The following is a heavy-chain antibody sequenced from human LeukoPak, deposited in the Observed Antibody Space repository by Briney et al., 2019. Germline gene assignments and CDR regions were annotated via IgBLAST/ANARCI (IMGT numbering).Heavy chain of an antibody. J-gene: IGHJ4*02. V-gene: IGHV4-59*01. D-gene: IGHD5-24*01. Sequence: SETLSLTCTVSGGSISSYYWSWIRQPPGKGLEWIGYIYYSGSTNYNPSLKSRVTISVDTSKNQFSLKLSSATAADTAVYYCARAERWLDFDYWGQGTLVTVSS. CDR1: GGSISSYY. CDR3: ARAERWLDFDY. CDR2: IYYSGST.